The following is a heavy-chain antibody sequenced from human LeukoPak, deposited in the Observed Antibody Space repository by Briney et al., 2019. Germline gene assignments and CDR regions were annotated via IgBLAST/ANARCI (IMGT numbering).Heavy chain of an antibody. D-gene: IGHD5-18*01. CDR1: DGSFSRYY. CDR3: ARDRGYSYGPGGLDY. J-gene: IGHJ4*02. Sequence: SETLSLTCTVSDGSFSRYYWNWIRQPAGKGLEWIGRIYASGSTNYNPSLKSRVTMSVDTSKNQFSLKLTSVTAADTAVYYCARDRGYSYGPGGLDYWGQGTLVTVSS. V-gene: IGHV4-4*07. CDR2: IYASGST.